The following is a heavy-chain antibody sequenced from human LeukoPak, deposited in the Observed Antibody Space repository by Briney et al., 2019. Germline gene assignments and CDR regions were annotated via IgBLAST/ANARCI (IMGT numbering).Heavy chain of an antibody. J-gene: IGHJ4*02. CDR3: AVSVQAAAIPAFDN. Sequence: GASVKVSCMASGPMFAGHYRHWMRQAPGQGHEWIGWISPSNGATKDAQNFQGRVTMTRDTSISTAYMELSDLRSDDTAVYYCAVSVQAAAIPAFDNWGQGTLVTVSS. CDR1: GPMFAGHY. V-gene: IGHV1-2*02. D-gene: IGHD6-25*01. CDR2: ISPSNGAT.